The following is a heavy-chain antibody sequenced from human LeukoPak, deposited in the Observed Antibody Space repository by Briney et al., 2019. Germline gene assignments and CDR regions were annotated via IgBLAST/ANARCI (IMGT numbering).Heavy chain of an antibody. J-gene: IGHJ6*02. CDR2: ISSSSSYI. D-gene: IGHD5-18*01. CDR3: ARSWLVYYYGMDV. CDR1: GXXXXSYX. V-gene: IGHV3-21*01. Sequence: CAXXGXXXXSYXMXXVRQAPGKGLEWVSSISSSSSYIYYADSVKGRFTISRDNAKNSLYLQMNSLRAEDTAVYYCARSWLVYYYGMDVWGQGTTVTVSS.